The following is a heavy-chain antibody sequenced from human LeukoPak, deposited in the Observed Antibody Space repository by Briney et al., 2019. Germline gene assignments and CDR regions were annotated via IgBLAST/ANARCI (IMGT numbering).Heavy chain of an antibody. CDR1: GGTFSSYA. Sequence: GASVKVSCKASGGTFSSYAISWVRQAPGQGLEWLGGIVPALGTSHYAQRFQGRVTITADESTNTLDMELTGLRSEDTAMYFCAFLYGINVFDMWGQGTMVIVSS. CDR2: IVPALGTS. D-gene: IGHD2-8*01. J-gene: IGHJ3*02. V-gene: IGHV1-69*13. CDR3: AFLYGINVFDM.